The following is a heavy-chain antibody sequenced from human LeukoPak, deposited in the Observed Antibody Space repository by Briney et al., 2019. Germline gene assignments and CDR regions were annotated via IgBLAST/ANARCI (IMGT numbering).Heavy chain of an antibody. Sequence: PSETLSLTCTVSGDSISSNNYYWAWLRQPPGKGLEWIGSIPYSGSTYYNPSLKRRVTMSVDTSKNQFSLKLSSVTAADTAVYYCARCKDYYVSGSYYKTFDYWGQGTLVTVSS. V-gene: IGHV4-39*07. CDR3: ARCKDYYVSGSYYKTFDY. J-gene: IGHJ4*02. CDR2: IPYSGST. CDR1: GDSISSNNYY. D-gene: IGHD3-10*01.